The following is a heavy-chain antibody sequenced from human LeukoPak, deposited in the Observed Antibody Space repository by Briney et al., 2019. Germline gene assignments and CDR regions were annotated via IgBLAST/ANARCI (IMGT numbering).Heavy chain of an antibody. D-gene: IGHD5-12*01. Sequence: GGSLRLSCVASGFTFSSYGMHWVRQAPGKGLEWVAVIKHVGTIQYYADSVQGRFTTSRDNSKNTLYLQMNSLRTEDTAVYYCAKDQYSAEGASDYWGQGTLVTVSS. V-gene: IGHV3-30*18. CDR1: GFTFSSYG. J-gene: IGHJ4*02. CDR2: IKHVGTIQ. CDR3: AKDQYSAEGASDY.